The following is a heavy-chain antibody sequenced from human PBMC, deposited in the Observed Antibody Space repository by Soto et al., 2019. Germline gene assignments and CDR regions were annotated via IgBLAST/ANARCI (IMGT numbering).Heavy chain of an antibody. V-gene: IGHV1-3*01. CDR3: AREVARGFVDY. CDR1: GYTVTSYA. Sequence: ASVKVSCKASGYTVTSYAMHWVRQAPGQRLEWMGWINAGNGNTKYSQKFQGRVTITRDTSASTAYMELSSLRSEDTAVYYCAREVARGFVDYWGQGTLVTVSS. CDR2: INAGNGNT. J-gene: IGHJ4*02. D-gene: IGHD2-15*01.